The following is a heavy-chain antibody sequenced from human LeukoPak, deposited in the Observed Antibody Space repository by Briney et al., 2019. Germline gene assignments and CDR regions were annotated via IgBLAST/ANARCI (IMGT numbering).Heavy chain of an antibody. V-gene: IGHV4-59*01. CDR1: GGSISSYY. Sequence: PSETLSLTCTVSGGSISSYYWSWIRQPPGKGLEWIGYIYYSGSTNYNPSLKSRVTISVDTSKNQFTLKLTSVTAADTAVYYCARTTEGGYTYGYFYFYYMDVWGKGTTVTISS. D-gene: IGHD5-18*01. CDR2: IYYSGST. CDR3: ARTTEGGYTYGYFYFYYMDV. J-gene: IGHJ6*03.